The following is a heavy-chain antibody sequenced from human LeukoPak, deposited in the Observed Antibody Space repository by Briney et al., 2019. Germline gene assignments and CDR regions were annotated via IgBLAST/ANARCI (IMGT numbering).Heavy chain of an antibody. CDR2: ISGSGGST. J-gene: IGHJ4*02. CDR3: ARGNAYYDSSGYYD. D-gene: IGHD3-22*01. Sequence: PGGTLRLSCAASGFTFSSYGMSWVRQAPGKGLEWVSAISGSGGSTYYADSVKGRFTISRDNAKNSLYLQMNSLRAEDTAVYYCARGNAYYDSSGYYDWGQGTLVTVSS. V-gene: IGHV3-23*01. CDR1: GFTFSSYG.